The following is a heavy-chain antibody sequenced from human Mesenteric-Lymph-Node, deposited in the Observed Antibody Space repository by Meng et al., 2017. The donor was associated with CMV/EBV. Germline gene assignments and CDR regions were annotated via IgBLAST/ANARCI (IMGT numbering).Heavy chain of an antibody. V-gene: IGHV3-74*01. CDR3: ARGRYYYDSGNYYFDY. CDR2: INSDGSST. CDR1: GFTFSSYW. D-gene: IGHD3-10*01. Sequence: GESLKISCAASGFTFSSYWMHWVRQAPGKGLVWVSRINSDGSSTSYADSVKGRFTISRDNAKNTLYLQMKSLRAEDTAVYYCARGRYYYDSGNYYFDYWGQGTLVTVSS. J-gene: IGHJ4*02.